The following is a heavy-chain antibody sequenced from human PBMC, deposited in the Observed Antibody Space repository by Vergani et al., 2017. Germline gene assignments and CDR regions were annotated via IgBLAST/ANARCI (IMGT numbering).Heavy chain of an antibody. CDR2: IYYRGLT. CDR1: ADSISSGSYY. CDR3: ARQRPGSGWSPGDFDD. J-gene: IGHJ4*02. V-gene: IGHV4-39*01. Sequence: QLQLQQSGPGLVKPSETLFLTCTVSADSISSGSYYWGWIRQPPGKSLEWIWSIYYRGLTYYNPSLKSRVAISVDTSKNQFSLKVTSVTAADTAVYFCARQRPGSGWSPGDFDDWGQGILVTVSS. D-gene: IGHD6-19*01.